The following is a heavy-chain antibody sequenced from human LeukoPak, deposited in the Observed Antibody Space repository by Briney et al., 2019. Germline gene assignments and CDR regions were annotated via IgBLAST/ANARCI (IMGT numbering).Heavy chain of an antibody. D-gene: IGHD2-2*01. V-gene: IGHV1-18*01. CDR2: ISAYNGNT. CDR3: ARDRVVPFSDYYYGMDV. Sequence: ASVKVSCKASGYTFTSNGISWVRQAPGQGLEWMGWISAYNGNTNYAQKLQGRVTMTTDTSTSTAYMELRSLRSDDTAVYYCARDRVVPFSDYYYGMDVWGQGTTVTVSS. J-gene: IGHJ6*02. CDR1: GYTFTSNG.